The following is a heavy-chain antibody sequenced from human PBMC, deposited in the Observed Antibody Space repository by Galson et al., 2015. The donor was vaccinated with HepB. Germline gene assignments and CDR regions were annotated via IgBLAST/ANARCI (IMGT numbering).Heavy chain of an antibody. V-gene: IGHV3-30*03. CDR2: ISYDGSNK. CDR1: GFTFSSYG. J-gene: IGHJ6*02. Sequence: SLRLSCAASGFTFSSYGMHWVRQAPGKGLEWVAVISYDGSNKYYADSVKGRFTISRDNSKNTLYLQMNSLRAEDTAVYYCSREYGSSWYKGMDVWGQGTTVTVSS. D-gene: IGHD6-13*01. CDR3: SREYGSSWYKGMDV.